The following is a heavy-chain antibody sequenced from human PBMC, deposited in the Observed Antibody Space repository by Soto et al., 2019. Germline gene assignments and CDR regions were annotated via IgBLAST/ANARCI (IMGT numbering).Heavy chain of an antibody. CDR1: GYSFTSNG. V-gene: IGHV1-18*01. J-gene: IGHJ6*02. Sequence: ASVKVSCKASGYSFTSNGVSWVLQAPGQGLEWLGWISAYNGNTNYTQKLQGRVTMTTDTSTSTAYMELRSLRSDDTAVYYCARDEPIVVVPAYGMDVWGQGTTVTVSS. CDR3: ARDEPIVVVPAYGMDV. CDR2: ISAYNGNT. D-gene: IGHD2-2*01.